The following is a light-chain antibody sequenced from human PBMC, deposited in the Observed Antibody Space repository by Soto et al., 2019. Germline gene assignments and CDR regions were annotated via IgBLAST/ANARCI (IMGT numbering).Light chain of an antibody. V-gene: IGKV1-5*03. CDR3: QHYNSYPEA. Sequence: DIPMTQSPSTLSASGGDRVTITCRASQSISSWLAWYQQKPGKAPNLLIYKASSLKSGVPSRFSGIGSGTEFTLTISTLQPDEFATYDCQHYNSYPEAFGQWTK. CDR1: QSISSW. J-gene: IGKJ1*01. CDR2: KAS.